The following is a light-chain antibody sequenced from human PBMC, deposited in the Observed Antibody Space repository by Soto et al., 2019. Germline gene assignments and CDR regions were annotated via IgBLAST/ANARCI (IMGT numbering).Light chain of an antibody. J-gene: IGLJ1*01. CDR3: GSYSSTDPPFV. V-gene: IGLV2-14*01. CDR2: EVT. Sequence: QSALAQPSSVSGSPGQSITICCTGTSTDVGGYNYVSWYKHHSGKAHKLLIYEVTNRPSGISDRFSGSKSVNSASLTISGFQAEDESDYYCGSYSSTDPPFVFGTGTKVTVL. CDR1: STDVGGYNY.